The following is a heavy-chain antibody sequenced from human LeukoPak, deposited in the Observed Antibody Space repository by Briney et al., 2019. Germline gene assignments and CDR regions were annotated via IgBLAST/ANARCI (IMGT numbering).Heavy chain of an antibody. Sequence: SVKVSCTPSGGTFTTYAISWVRQAPGQGLEWMGRIIPILGIANYAQKFQGRVTITADKSTSTAYMELSSLRSEDTAVYYCATDNIVVVTAAQGDAFDIWGQGTMVTVSS. CDR3: ATDNIVVVTAAQGDAFDI. V-gene: IGHV1-69*04. CDR1: GGTFTTYA. J-gene: IGHJ3*02. D-gene: IGHD2-21*02. CDR2: IIPILGIA.